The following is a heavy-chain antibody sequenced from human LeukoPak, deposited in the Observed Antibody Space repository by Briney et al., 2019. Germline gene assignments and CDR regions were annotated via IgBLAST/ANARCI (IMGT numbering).Heavy chain of an antibody. J-gene: IGHJ5*02. CDR1: GYTFTGNY. V-gene: IGHV1-2*02. CDR3: ARMLVLVPAKSVNYNWFDP. CDR2: INPNTGDT. Sequence: ASVKVSCKASGYTFTGNYIHWVRQAPGQGLEWMGWINPNTGDTNYAQKFQGRVTMTRDTSISTAYMELNMLRSDDTAVYYCARMLVLVPAKSVNYNWFDPWGQGTLVTVSS. D-gene: IGHD2-15*01.